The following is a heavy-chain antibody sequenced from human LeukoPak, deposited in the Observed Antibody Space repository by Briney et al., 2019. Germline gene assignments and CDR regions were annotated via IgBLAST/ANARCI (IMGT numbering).Heavy chain of an antibody. J-gene: IGHJ6*02. CDR1: GGSISSGGYY. CDR3: ALVGATSYYYYYGMDV. D-gene: IGHD1-26*01. V-gene: IGHV3-23*01. Sequence: ETLSLTCTVSGGSISSGGYYWSWVRQAPGKGLEWVSAISGSGGSTYYADSVKGRFTISRDNSKNTLYLQMNSLRAEDTAVYYCALVGATSYYYYYGMDVWGQGTTVTVSS. CDR2: ISGSGGST.